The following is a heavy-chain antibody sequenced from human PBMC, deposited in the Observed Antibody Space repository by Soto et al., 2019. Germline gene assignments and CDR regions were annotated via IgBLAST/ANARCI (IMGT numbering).Heavy chain of an antibody. D-gene: IGHD2-2*01. J-gene: IGHJ5*02. CDR2: IYYSGST. CDR1: GGSISSSSYY. CDR3: SRLHVVPAAMNQWFDP. V-gene: IGHV4-39*01. Sequence: SETLSLTCTVSGGSISSSSYYWGWIRQPPGKGLEWIGSIYYSGSTYYNPSLKSRVTISVDTSKNQFSLKLSSVTAADTAVYYCSRLHVVPAAMNQWFDPWGQGTLVTVSS.